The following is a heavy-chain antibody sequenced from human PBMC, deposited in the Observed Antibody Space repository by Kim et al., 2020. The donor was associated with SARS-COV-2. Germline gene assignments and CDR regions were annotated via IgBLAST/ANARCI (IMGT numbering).Heavy chain of an antibody. D-gene: IGHD3-10*01. CDR3: ARTTSDTMVRGVITLTLYYFDY. CDR2: TYYRSKWYN. Sequence: SQTLSLTCAISGDSVSSNSAAWNWIRQSPSRGLEWLGRTYYRSKWYNDYAVSVKSRITINPDTSKNQFSLQLNSVTPEDTAVYYCARTTSDTMVRGVITLTLYYFDYWGQGTLVTVSS. J-gene: IGHJ4*02. CDR1: GDSVSSNSAA. V-gene: IGHV6-1*01.